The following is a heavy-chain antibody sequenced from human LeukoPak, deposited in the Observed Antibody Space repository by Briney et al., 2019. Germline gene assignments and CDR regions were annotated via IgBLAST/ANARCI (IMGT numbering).Heavy chain of an antibody. D-gene: IGHD3-22*01. V-gene: IGHV4-59*12. CDR3: AREDSSGYYSLYFDY. CDR2: IYYSGST. J-gene: IGHJ4*02. Sequence: PSETLSLTCTVSGGSISSYYWSWIRQPPGKGLEWIGYIYYSGSTNYNPSLKSRVTISVDTSKNQFSLKLSSVTAADTAVYYCAREDSSGYYSLYFDYWGQGTLVTVSS. CDR1: GGSISSYY.